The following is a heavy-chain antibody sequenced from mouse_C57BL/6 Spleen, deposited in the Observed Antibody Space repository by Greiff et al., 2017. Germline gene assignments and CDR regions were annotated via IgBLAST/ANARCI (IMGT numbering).Heavy chain of an antibody. Sequence: VQGVESGPELVKPGASVKISCKASGYTFTDYYINWVKQRPGQGLEWIGWIDPGSGNTKYNEKFKGKVTLTVDKSSSTHYMQLSSLTSEDPAVYFCARRGYGNYVGLDYWGQGTTLTVSS. D-gene: IGHD2-10*02. J-gene: IGHJ2*01. CDR2: IDPGSGNT. V-gene: IGHV1-84*01. CDR3: ARRGYGNYVGLDY. CDR1: GYTFTDYY.